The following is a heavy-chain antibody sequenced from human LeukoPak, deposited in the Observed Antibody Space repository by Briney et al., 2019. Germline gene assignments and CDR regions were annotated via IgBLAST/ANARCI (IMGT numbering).Heavy chain of an antibody. CDR3: ARDSLDYGGTPDY. CDR1: GFTFSSYG. D-gene: IGHD4-23*01. J-gene: IGHJ4*02. CDR2: ISYDGSNK. V-gene: IGHV3-30*03. Sequence: GGSLRLSCAASGFTFSSYGMHWVRQAPGKGLEWVAVISYDGSNKYYADSVKGRFTISRDNSKNTLYLQMNSLRAEDTAVYYCARDSLDYGGTPDYWGQGTLVTVSS.